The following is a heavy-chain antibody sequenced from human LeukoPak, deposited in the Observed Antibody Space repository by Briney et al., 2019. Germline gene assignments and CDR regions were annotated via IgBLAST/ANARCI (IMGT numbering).Heavy chain of an antibody. D-gene: IGHD3-22*01. V-gene: IGHV1-3*01. Sequence: ASVKVSCKASGYTFTSYAMHWVRQAPGQRLEWMGWINAGNGNTKYSQKFQGRVTITRDISASTAYMELSSLRSEDTAVYYCARVDYDSSGYWGLSYWGQGTLVTVSS. CDR1: GYTFTSYA. J-gene: IGHJ4*02. CDR2: INAGNGNT. CDR3: ARVDYDSSGYWGLSY.